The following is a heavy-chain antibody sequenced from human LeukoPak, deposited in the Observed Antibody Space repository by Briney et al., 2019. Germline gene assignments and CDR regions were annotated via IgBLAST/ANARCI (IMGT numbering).Heavy chain of an antibody. Sequence: GGSLRLSCAASGFTFSIYWMHWVRQAPGEGLVWVSRISSDGSSTSYADSVKGRFTISRDNAKNTLYLQMNSLRAEDTAVYYCARDYGGAYFDFWGQGTLVTVSS. CDR2: ISSDGSST. J-gene: IGHJ4*02. CDR1: GFTFSIYW. CDR3: ARDYGGAYFDF. D-gene: IGHD4-23*01. V-gene: IGHV3-74*01.